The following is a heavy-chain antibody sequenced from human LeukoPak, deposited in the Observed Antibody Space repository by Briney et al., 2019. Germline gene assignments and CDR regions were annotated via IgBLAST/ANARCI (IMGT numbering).Heavy chain of an antibody. J-gene: IGHJ1*01. CDR2: IKQDGSEK. CDR3: ARVPMIAARPRYFQH. V-gene: IGHV3-7*01. D-gene: IGHD6-6*01. Sequence: GGSLRLSCAASGFTFSSYWMSWVRQAPGKGLEWVANIKQDGSEKYYVDSVKGRFTISRDNAKNSLYLQMNSLRAEDTAVYYCARVPMIAARPRYFQHWGQGTLVTVSS. CDR1: GFTFSSYW.